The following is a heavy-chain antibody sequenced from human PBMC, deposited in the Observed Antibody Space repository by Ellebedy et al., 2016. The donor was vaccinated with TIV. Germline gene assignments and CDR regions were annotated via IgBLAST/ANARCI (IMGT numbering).Heavy chain of an antibody. V-gene: IGHV3-7*03. D-gene: IGHD4-17*01. J-gene: IGHJ3*01. CDR2: IKHYGSEK. CDR3: ARGLTGDYGAFDL. Sequence: PGGSLRLSCAASGFTFSLYWMSWVRQAPGKGLEWVANIKHYGSEKYYVDSVKGRFTISRDDAKNSLYLQMNTLRAEDTAVYYCARGLTGDYGAFDLWGQGTMVIVSS. CDR1: GFTFSLYW.